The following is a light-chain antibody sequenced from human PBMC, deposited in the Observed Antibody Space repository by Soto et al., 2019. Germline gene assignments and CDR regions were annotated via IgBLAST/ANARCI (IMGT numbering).Light chain of an antibody. CDR1: QTISSW. CDR2: DAS. CDR3: QQYNSYWT. J-gene: IGKJ1*01. V-gene: IGKV1-5*01. Sequence: DSQMTQSPSTLSGSVGDRVTITCRASQTISSWLAWYQQKPGKAPKLLIYDASTLESGVPSRFSGSGSGTQFTLTISSLQPDDSATYYCQQYNSYWTFGQGTKVDIK.